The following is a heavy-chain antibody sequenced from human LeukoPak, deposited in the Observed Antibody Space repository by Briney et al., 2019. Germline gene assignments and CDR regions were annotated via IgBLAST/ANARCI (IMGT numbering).Heavy chain of an antibody. Sequence: PGGSLRLSCAVSGFTFSSYSMNWVRQAPGKGLEWVSYISSSSSTIYYADSVKGRFTISRDNAKNSLYLQMNSLRAEDTAVYYCARARYGIAVAGSDAFDIWGRGTMVTVSS. J-gene: IGHJ3*02. CDR1: GFTFSSYS. CDR2: ISSSSSTI. D-gene: IGHD6-19*01. CDR3: ARARYGIAVAGSDAFDI. V-gene: IGHV3-48*01.